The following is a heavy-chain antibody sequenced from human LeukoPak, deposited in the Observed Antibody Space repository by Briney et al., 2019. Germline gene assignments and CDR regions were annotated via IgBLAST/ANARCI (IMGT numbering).Heavy chain of an antibody. V-gene: IGHV3-23*01. J-gene: IGHJ3*02. D-gene: IGHD4-17*01. CDR1: GFTFSTYA. Sequence: GGSLRLSCTASGFTFSTYAMMWVRQIPGKGLEWVSAITAGSGNTVYADCVKGLFTISRDASKHTLFLQMNSLRAEDPAVYYCARDPNGDYIGAFAMWGPATMAT. CDR2: ITAGSGNT. CDR3: ARDPNGDYIGAFAM.